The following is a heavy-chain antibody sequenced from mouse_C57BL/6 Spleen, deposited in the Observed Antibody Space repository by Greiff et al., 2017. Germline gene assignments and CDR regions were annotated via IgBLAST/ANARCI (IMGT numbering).Heavy chain of an antibody. CDR2: IHPNSGST. CDR3: AREGDYEDYYAMDY. D-gene: IGHD2-4*01. Sequence: QVQLQQPGAELVRPGSSVKLSCKASGYTFTSYWMHWVKQRPGQGLEWIGMIHPNSGSTNYNEKFKSKATLTVDKSSSTAYMQLSSLTSEDSAVYYCAREGDYEDYYAMDYWGQGTSVTVSS. J-gene: IGHJ4*01. CDR1: GYTFTSYW. V-gene: IGHV1-64*01.